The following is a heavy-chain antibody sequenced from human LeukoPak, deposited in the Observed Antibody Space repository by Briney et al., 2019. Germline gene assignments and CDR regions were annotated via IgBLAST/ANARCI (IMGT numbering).Heavy chain of an antibody. V-gene: IGHV1-69*13. D-gene: IGHD4-23*01. J-gene: IGHJ4*02. Sequence: SVKVSCKASGYIFSNFFSSYGITWVRQAPGQGLEWMGGIIPIFGTANYAQKFQGRVTITADESTSTAYMELSSLRSEDTAVYYCASTNGQASRSTTVVTHEFGYFDYWGQGTLVTVSS. CDR1: GYIFSNFFSSYG. CDR2: IIPIFGTA. CDR3: ASTNGQASRSTTVVTHEFGYFDY.